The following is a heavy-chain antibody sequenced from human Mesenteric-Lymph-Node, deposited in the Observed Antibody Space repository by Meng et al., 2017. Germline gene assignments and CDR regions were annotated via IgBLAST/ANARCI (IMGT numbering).Heavy chain of an antibody. V-gene: IGHV1-46*01. CDR2: INPSGGST. D-gene: IGHD5-12*01. J-gene: IGHJ4*02. CDR3: AKDFYSDYVFDY. CDR1: GYTFTSYY. Sequence: ASVKVSCKASGYTFTSYYMHWVRQAPGQGLEWMGIINPSGGSTSYAQKFQGRVTMTRDTSTSTVYMELSSLRSEDTAVYYCAKDFYSDYVFDYWGQGTLVTVSS.